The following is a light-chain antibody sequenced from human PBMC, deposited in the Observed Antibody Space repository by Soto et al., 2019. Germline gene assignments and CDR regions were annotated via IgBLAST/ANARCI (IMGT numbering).Light chain of an antibody. CDR3: QQLDSYPLT. V-gene: IGKV1-9*01. CDR2: FAS. Sequence: DIQLTQSPSFLSASVGDRVTLTCRASQDISPYLAWYQQKPGKAPNLLIYFASTLQDGVPSRFSGTGSGTEFTLTITNLQPADFATYYCQQLDSYPLTFGGGTEVEIK. CDR1: QDISPY. J-gene: IGKJ4*01.